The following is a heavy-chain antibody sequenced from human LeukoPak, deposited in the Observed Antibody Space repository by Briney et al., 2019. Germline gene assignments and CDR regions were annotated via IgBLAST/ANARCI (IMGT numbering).Heavy chain of an antibody. CDR1: GGSFSGFY. Sequence: PSETLSLTCAVYGGSFSGFYWTWIRQPPGKGLEWIGEINHSGSTNYNPSLESRVTISVDTSKNQFSLKLNSLTAADTAVYYCARDSGTTGEVKFDPWGQGTLVTVSS. CDR2: INHSGST. D-gene: IGHD3-10*01. V-gene: IGHV4-34*01. CDR3: ARDSGTTGEVKFDP. J-gene: IGHJ5*02.